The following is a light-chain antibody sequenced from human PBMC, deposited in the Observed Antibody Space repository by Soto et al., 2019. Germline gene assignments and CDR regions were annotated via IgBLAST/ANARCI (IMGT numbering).Light chain of an antibody. Sequence: QSALTQPPSAYGSPGQSVTISCTGTSSDVGGYNYVSWYQQHPGKAPKLMIYEVSKRPSGVPDRFSGSKSGNTASLTVSGLQAEDEADYYCSSYAGSNNLRVLGGGTKLTV. CDR1: SSDVGGYNY. CDR2: EVS. V-gene: IGLV2-8*01. CDR3: SSYAGSNNLRV. J-gene: IGLJ2*01.